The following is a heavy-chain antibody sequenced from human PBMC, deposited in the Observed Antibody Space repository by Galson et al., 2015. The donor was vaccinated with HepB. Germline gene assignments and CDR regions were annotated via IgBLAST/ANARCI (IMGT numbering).Heavy chain of an antibody. J-gene: IGHJ6*03. CDR1: GGSISSDGYC. Sequence: TLSLTCTVSGGSISSDGYCWSWIRHHPGKGVEWIGYIHYSGSTYYNPSLKSRGTISLDTYKNQFSLKLSSVTAADTAVYYCARESSYLRNYQYLYYMDVWGKGTTVTVSS. CDR3: ARESSYLRNYQYLYYMDV. D-gene: IGHD3-16*02. CDR2: IHYSGST. V-gene: IGHV4-31*03.